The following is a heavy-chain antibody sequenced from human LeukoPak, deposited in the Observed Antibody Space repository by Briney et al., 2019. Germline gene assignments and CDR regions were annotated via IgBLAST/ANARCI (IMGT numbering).Heavy chain of an antibody. Sequence: ASVKVSCEASGYTFTSYYMHWVRQAPGQGLQWMGIINPSGGTTNYAQKFQGRVTMTRDTSTSTVYMEVSRLRSEDTAVYYCARCGEPSYDILTGYSRFDYWGQGTLVTVSS. CDR1: GYTFTSYY. V-gene: IGHV1-46*01. CDR2: INPSGGTT. J-gene: IGHJ4*02. D-gene: IGHD3-9*01. CDR3: ARCGEPSYDILTGYSRFDY.